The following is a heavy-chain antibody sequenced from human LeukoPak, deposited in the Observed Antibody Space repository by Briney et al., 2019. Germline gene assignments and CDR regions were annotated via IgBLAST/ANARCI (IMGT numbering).Heavy chain of an antibody. D-gene: IGHD1-26*01. CDR3: ARETRLHSGSYSNDAFDI. CDR2: IYYSGST. CDR1: GGSISSYY. Sequence: SETLSLTCTVSGGSISSYYWSWLRQPPGEGLEWIGYIYYSGSTDHNPSLKSRVTISLDTSKNQFSLRLSSVTAADTAVYYCARETRLHSGSYSNDAFDIWGQGTMVTVSS. J-gene: IGHJ3*02. V-gene: IGHV4-59*01.